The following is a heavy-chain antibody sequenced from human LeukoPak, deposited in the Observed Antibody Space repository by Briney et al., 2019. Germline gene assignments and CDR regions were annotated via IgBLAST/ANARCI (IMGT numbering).Heavy chain of an antibody. CDR1: GGSFSGYY. CDR3: ASNYGRAAARPRANYYYYMDV. CDR2: INHSGST. Sequence: PSETLSLTCAVYGGSFSGYYWGWIRQPPGKGLEWIGEINHSGSTNYNPSLKSRVTISVDTSKNQFSLKLSSVTAADTAVYYCASNYGRAAARPRANYYYYMDVWGKGTTVTVSS. J-gene: IGHJ6*03. D-gene: IGHD6-6*01. V-gene: IGHV4-34*01.